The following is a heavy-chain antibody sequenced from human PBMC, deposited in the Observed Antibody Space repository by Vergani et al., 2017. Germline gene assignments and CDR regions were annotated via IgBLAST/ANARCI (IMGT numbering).Heavy chain of an antibody. CDR1: GGSFSNYA. J-gene: IGHJ4*02. Sequence: QVQLLQSGAEVKKPGSSVKVSCKASGGSFSNYALSWVRQAPGQGLGWMGRVIPIYKMTSYAQIFQDRLSLNADNSTATGYMELSDLGPDDPAVYFCAHGREGCEYSRCVLDFWGQGTMVTVSS. V-gene: IGHV1-69*04. CDR2: VIPIYKMT. D-gene: IGHD6-6*01. CDR3: AHGREGCEYSRCVLDF.